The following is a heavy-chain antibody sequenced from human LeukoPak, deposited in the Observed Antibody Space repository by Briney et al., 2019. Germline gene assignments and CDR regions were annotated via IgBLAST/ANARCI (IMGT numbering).Heavy chain of an antibody. CDR3: ARQEGGAARGNFDY. J-gene: IGHJ4*02. CDR1: GGSINSSSYY. V-gene: IGHV4-39*01. Sequence: SETLSLTCTVSGGSINSSSYYWGWIRQPPGKGLEWIGSIYYSGTSYYNPSLNSRVTISVDTSKNQFSLKLTSVTAADTAVYYCARQEGGAARGNFDYWGQGTLVTVSS. D-gene: IGHD6-6*01. CDR2: IYYSGTS.